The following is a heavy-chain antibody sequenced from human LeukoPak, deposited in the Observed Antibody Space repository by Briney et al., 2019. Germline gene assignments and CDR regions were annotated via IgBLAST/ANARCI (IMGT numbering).Heavy chain of an antibody. Sequence: GGSLRLSCVASGFTFSTYAMNWVRQAPGKGLEWVSTISGSSEGTYYADSVKGRFTISRDSSKDTVYLQMDSLRAEDTAVYYCAKGSDYNLYFDHWGQGALVTVSS. CDR2: ISGSSEGT. D-gene: IGHD1-26*01. CDR1: GFTFSTYA. V-gene: IGHV3-23*01. CDR3: AKGSDYNLYFDH. J-gene: IGHJ5*02.